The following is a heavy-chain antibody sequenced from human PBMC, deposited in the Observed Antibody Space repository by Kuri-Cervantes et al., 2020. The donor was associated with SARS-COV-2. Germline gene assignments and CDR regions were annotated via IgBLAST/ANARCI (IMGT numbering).Heavy chain of an antibody. Sequence: SETLSLTCTVSGGSISSSYWSWIRQPPGKGLEWIGYIYYSGSVSYNPSLMCRVTISVDTSKNQFSLWLTSVTAADTAVYYCTTVTPTSVFDFWCQGTLVTVSS. V-gene: IGHV4-59*01. CDR1: GGSISSSY. D-gene: IGHD4-17*01. CDR3: TTVTPTSVFDF. CDR2: IYYSGSV. J-gene: IGHJ4*02.